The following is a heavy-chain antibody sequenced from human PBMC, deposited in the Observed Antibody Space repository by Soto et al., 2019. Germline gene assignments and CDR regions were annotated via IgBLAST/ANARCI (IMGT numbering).Heavy chain of an antibody. J-gene: IGHJ6*02. V-gene: IGHV1-18*01. CDR1: GYTFTNYG. CDR3: ASEGQAPYYYYGMDV. Sequence: QVQVVQSGDEVKKPGASVKVSCKASGYTFTNYGFSWVRQAPGQGLEWMGWISGYNGNTKYAEKFQGRVTMTTDTSXSTAHMELRSLRSDDTAVYYCASEGQAPYYYYGMDVWGQGTAVTVSS. CDR2: ISGYNGNT.